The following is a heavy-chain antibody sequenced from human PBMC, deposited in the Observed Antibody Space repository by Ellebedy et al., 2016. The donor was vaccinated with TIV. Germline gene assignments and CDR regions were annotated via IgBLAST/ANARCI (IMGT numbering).Heavy chain of an antibody. J-gene: IGHJ4*02. D-gene: IGHD3-22*01. CDR3: ARGGWQLPGYDSRAHANFDY. CDR2: IHPGDSET. Sequence: GESLKIPCKGSGYRFTSYWIARVRPLPGKGLEWMGIIHPGDSETRYSPSFQGQVTISADKSISTAYLQWSSLKASDTAVYYCARGGWQLPGYDSRAHANFDYWGQGTLVTVSS. CDR1: GYRFTSYW. V-gene: IGHV5-51*01.